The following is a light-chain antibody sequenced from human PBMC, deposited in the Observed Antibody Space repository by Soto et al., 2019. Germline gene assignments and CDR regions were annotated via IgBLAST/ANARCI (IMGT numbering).Light chain of an antibody. Sequence: QSVLTQPRSVSGSPGQSVTLSCTGTSSDVGGYHYVSWYQHHPGKAPKIIIYDVNKRPSGVPDRFSGSKSGNTASLTISGLQTEDEADYYCCSYASSSTRVFGGGTKLTVL. CDR3: CSYASSSTRV. V-gene: IGLV2-11*01. CDR2: DVN. CDR1: SSDVGGYHY. J-gene: IGLJ2*01.